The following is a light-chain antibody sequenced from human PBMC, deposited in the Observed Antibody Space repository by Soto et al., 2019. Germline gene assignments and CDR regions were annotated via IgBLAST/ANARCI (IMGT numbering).Light chain of an antibody. CDR2: AAS. CDR1: QSVTANY. J-gene: IGKJ1*01. CDR3: LQYGIPLWT. Sequence: EIALTQSPGTLSLSPGERATLSCRASQSVTANYLAWYQQKPGQAPRLLIYAASIGATGIPDRVSGSGSGTSFTLTISRLEPEDFAVYYCLQYGIPLWTFGQGTKVESK. V-gene: IGKV3-20*01.